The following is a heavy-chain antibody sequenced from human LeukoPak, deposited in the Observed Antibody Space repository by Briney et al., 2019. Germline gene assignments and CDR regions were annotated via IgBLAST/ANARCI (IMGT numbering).Heavy chain of an antibody. CDR1: GFTFSSYG. D-gene: IGHD6-13*01. J-gene: IGHJ3*02. Sequence: GGTLRLSCAASGFTFSSYGMSWVRQAPGKGLEWVSAISGSGGSTYYADSVKGRFTISRDNAKNSLYLQMNSLRAEDTALYYCARDGYSSSWYSGAFDIWGQGTMVTVSS. CDR2: ISGSGGST. V-gene: IGHV3-23*01. CDR3: ARDGYSSSWYSGAFDI.